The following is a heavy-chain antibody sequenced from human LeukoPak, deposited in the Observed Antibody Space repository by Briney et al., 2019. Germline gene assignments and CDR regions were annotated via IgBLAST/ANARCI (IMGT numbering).Heavy chain of an antibody. J-gene: IGHJ3*02. CDR1: GFTFSSYG. CDR3: AKGVRSRGSADAFDI. Sequence: PGGSLRLSCAASGFTFSSYGMSWVRQAPGKGLEWVSAISGSGGSTYYADSVKGRFTISRDNSKNTLYLQMNSLRAEDTAVYYCAKGVRSRGSADAFDIWGQGTMVTVSS. D-gene: IGHD3-16*01. CDR2: ISGSGGST. V-gene: IGHV3-23*01.